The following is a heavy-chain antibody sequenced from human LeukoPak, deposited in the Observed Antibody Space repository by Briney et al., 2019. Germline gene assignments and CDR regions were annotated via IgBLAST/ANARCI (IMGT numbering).Heavy chain of an antibody. CDR2: INPNSGGT. V-gene: IGHV1-2*06. J-gene: IGHJ4*02. Sequence: ASVKVSYKASGYTFTGYYMHWVRQAPGQGLEWMVRINPNSGGTNYAQKFRGRVTMTRDTSISTAYMELSRLRSDDTAVYYCARGSGYYYDSSGYYYSDWGQGTLATVSS. D-gene: IGHD3-22*01. CDR3: ARGSGYYYDSSGYYYSD. CDR1: GYTFTGYY.